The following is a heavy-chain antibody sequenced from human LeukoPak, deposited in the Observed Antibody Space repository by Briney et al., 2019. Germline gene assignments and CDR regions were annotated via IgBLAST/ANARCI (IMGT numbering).Heavy chain of an antibody. CDR3: ARAHNWNYFFDY. CDR2: INPNSGGT. V-gene: IGHV1-2*02. D-gene: IGHD1-7*01. Sequence: ASVKVSCKASGYTFTGYYMHWVRQAPGQGLEWMGWINPNSGGTNYAQKFQGRVTMTRDTSISTAYMELSRLRSDDTAVYYYARAHNWNYFFDYWGQGTLVTVSS. CDR1: GYTFTGYY. J-gene: IGHJ4*02.